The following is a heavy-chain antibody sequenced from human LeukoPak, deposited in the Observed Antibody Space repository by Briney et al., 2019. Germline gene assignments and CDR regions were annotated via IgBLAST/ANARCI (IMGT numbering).Heavy chain of an antibody. D-gene: IGHD6-13*01. CDR2: IIPIFGTA. Sequence: SVKVSCKASGGTFSSYTISWVRQAPGQGLEWMGRIIPIFGTANYAQKFQGRVTITADESTSTAYMELSSLRSEDTPVYFCVLVTGIAAAGPDYWGQGTLVTVSS. J-gene: IGHJ4*02. V-gene: IGHV1-69*13. CDR3: VLVTGIAAAGPDY. CDR1: GGTFSSYT.